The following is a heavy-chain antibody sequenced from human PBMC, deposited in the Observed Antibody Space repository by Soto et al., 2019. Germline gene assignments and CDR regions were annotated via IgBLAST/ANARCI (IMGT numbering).Heavy chain of an antibody. CDR3: ARHDGFSSGWVFDY. CDR2: IYHSGST. D-gene: IGHD6-19*01. CDR1: GGSISSGDYY. Sequence: PSETLSLTCTVSGGSISSGDYYWSWIRQPPGKGLEWIGYIYHSGSTYSNPSLKSRVTISVDTSNNQLSLRLRSVTAADTAIYYCARHDGFSSGWVFDYWGHGTLVTVSS. V-gene: IGHV4-39*01. J-gene: IGHJ4*01.